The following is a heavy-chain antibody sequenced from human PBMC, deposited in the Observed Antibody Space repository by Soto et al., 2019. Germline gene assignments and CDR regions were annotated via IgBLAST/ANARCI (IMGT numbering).Heavy chain of an antibody. Sequence: ASVKVSCKASGGTFSSYTISWVRQAPGQGLEWMGIINPSGGSTSYAQKFQGRVTMTKDTSTNTAYMELSSLRSEDTAVYYCATDLKRRVQPEKDYWGQGTLVTVSS. V-gene: IGHV1-46*01. CDR1: GGTFSSYT. J-gene: IGHJ4*02. CDR3: ATDLKRRVQPEKDY. CDR2: INPSGGST. D-gene: IGHD3-10*01.